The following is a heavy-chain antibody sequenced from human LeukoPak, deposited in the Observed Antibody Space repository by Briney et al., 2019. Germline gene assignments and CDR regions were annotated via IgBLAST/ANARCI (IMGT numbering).Heavy chain of an antibody. CDR2: IYNSGST. CDR3: ARGKGYSYGIDY. Sequence: SETLSLTCTVSGGSISSYYWSWIRQPPGKGLEWIGHIYNSGSTHYNPSLKSRVTISSDTSKNQFSLKLSSVTAADTAVYYCARGKGYSYGIDYWGQGTLVTVSS. J-gene: IGHJ4*02. D-gene: IGHD5-18*01. CDR1: GGSISSYY. V-gene: IGHV4-4*09.